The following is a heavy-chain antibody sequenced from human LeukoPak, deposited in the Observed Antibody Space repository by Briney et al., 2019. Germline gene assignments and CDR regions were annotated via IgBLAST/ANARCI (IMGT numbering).Heavy chain of an antibody. J-gene: IGHJ5*02. CDR3: ARDQRSESYYPWGWFDP. V-gene: IGHV3-66*02. CDR2: IYSDGST. D-gene: IGHD1-26*01. CDR1: GFAVSTNY. Sequence: GGSLRLSCAASGFAVSTNYLSWVRQAPGRGLEWVSVIYSDGSTYYTDSVKGRFTISRDNSKNTLYLQMNSLRPEDTAVYYCARDQRSESYYPWGWFDPWGREPWSPSPQ.